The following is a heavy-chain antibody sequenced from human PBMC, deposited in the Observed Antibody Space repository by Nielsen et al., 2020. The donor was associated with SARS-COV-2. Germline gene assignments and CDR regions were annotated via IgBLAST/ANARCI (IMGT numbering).Heavy chain of an antibody. J-gene: IGHJ6*02. D-gene: IGHD7-27*01. CDR1: GFTISSSF. Sequence: GGSLRLSCGASGFTISSSFMSWVRQAAGKGLDWVSVIYTDGSTSHADSVKGRFTISRDISKNTLYLQMNSLRAEDTAVYYCARDNWGRMDVWGQGTTVTVSS. CDR3: ARDNWGRMDV. CDR2: IYTDGST. V-gene: IGHV3-66*01.